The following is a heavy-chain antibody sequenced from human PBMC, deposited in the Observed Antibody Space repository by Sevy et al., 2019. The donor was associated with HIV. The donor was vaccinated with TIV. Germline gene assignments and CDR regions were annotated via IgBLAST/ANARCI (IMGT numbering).Heavy chain of an antibody. V-gene: IGHV3-23*01. Sequence: GGSLRLSCAASGFTFSSYAMSWVRQAPGKGLEWVSAISGSGGSTYYADSVKGRFTISRDNSKNTLYLQMNSLRAEDTAVYYCAGYYDSSGYYAPFDYWGQGTLVTVSS. CDR2: ISGSGGST. J-gene: IGHJ4*02. D-gene: IGHD3-22*01. CDR3: AGYYDSSGYYAPFDY. CDR1: GFTFSSYA.